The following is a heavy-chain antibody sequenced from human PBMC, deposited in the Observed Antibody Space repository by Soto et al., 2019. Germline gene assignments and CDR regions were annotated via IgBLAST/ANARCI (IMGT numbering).Heavy chain of an antibody. CDR2: ISGSGGST. J-gene: IGHJ4*02. D-gene: IGHD6-6*01. CDR1: GFTFSSYA. Sequence: GGSLRLSCAASGFTFSSYAMSWVRQAPGKGLEWVSAISGSGGSTYYADSVKGRFTISRDNSKNTLYLQMNSLRAEDTAVYYCAKDGWEYSSSSGWLDYWGQGTLVTVSS. CDR3: AKDGWEYSSSSGWLDY. V-gene: IGHV3-23*01.